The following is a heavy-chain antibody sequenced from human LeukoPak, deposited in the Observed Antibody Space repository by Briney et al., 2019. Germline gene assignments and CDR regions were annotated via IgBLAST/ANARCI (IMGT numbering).Heavy chain of an antibody. J-gene: IGHJ4*02. V-gene: IGHV3-30*18. CDR1: GFTFSSYG. Sequence: GGSLGLSCAASGFTFSSYGMHWVRQAPGKGLEWVAVISYDGSNKYYADSVKGRFTISRDNSKNTLYLQMNSLRAEDTAVYYCAKDSGQLRFLEDYFDYWGQGTLVTVSS. D-gene: IGHD3-3*01. CDR3: AKDSGQLRFLEDYFDY. CDR2: ISYDGSNK.